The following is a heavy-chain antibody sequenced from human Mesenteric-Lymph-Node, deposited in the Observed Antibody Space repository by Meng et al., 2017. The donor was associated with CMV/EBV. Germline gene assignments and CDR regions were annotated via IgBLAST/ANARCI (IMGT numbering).Heavy chain of an antibody. Sequence: ESLKISCTVSGDSISRYYWNWIRQPPGKGLEWIAYIYYSGSTYYNPSLKSRVTISVDTSKNQFSLKLSSVTAADTAVYYCAREGGITGTTNYWGQGTLVTVSS. V-gene: IGHV4-59*12. J-gene: IGHJ4*02. CDR2: IYYSGST. CDR3: AREGGITGTTNY. D-gene: IGHD1-7*01. CDR1: GDSISRYY.